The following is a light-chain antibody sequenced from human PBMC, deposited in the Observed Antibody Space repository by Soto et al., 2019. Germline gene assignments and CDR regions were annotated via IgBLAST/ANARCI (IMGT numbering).Light chain of an antibody. CDR1: QGISSY. CDR3: QQSYSTPSIT. J-gene: IGKJ5*01. CDR2: AAS. Sequence: DIQMTQSPSSLSASVGDRVTITCRASQGISSYLNWYQQKPGKAPKLLIYAASSLQSGVPATFSGSGSGTDFTLTISSLQREDFATYYCQQSYSTPSITFGQGTRLETK. V-gene: IGKV1-39*01.